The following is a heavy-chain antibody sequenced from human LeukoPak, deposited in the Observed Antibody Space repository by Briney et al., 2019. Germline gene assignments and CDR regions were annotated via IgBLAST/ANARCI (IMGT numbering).Heavy chain of an antibody. D-gene: IGHD4-17*01. CDR1: GFTFSSYS. V-gene: IGHV3-48*01. J-gene: IGHJ3*02. Sequence: HPGGSLRLSCAASGFTFSSYSMNWVRQAPGKGLEWVSYISSSSTIYYADSVKGRFTISRDNSKNTLYLQMNSLRAEDTAVYYCAKDIGYGVPGGAFDIWGQGTMVTVSS. CDR2: ISSSSTI. CDR3: AKDIGYGVPGGAFDI.